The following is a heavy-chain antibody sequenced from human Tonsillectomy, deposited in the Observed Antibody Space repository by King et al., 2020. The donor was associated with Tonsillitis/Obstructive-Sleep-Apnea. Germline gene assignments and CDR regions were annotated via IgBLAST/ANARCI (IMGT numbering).Heavy chain of an antibody. Sequence: QLVQSGAEVKTPGASVKVSCKASGYTFTRYYIHWVRQALGQGLEWMGIINPSSGVPSYAQKFQGRVTMTTETSASTVCLQLSSLRSEDTAVYYCARDDVVGRYIDSWGQGTLVTVSS. J-gene: IGHJ4*02. V-gene: IGHV1-46*01. CDR2: INPSSGVP. D-gene: IGHD1-14*01. CDR1: GYTFTRYY. CDR3: ARDDVVGRYIDS.